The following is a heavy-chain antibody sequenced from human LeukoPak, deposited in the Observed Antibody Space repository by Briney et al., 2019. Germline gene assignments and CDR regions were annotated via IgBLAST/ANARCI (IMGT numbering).Heavy chain of an antibody. Sequence: ASVKVSCKASGYTFTSYEMNWVRQATGQGREGMGRMNPNSGNTVYAQKFPGRVTIPRDTSISIAYLELSSLRSEHTAVYFCARGVSARWVRGADIGYYHYSYMDVWGEVPTVTVSS. D-gene: IGHD3-10*01. CDR2: MNPNSGNT. J-gene: IGHJ6*03. CDR3: ARGVSARWVRGADIGYYHYSYMDV. V-gene: IGHV1-8*03. CDR1: GYTFTSYE.